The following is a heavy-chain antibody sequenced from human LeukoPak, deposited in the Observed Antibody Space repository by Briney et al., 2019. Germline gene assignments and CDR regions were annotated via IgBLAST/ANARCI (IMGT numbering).Heavy chain of an antibody. V-gene: IGHV3-66*02. Sequence: GGSRRLSCAASGFTVSSNYMSWVRQATGKGLEWVSVIYSGGSTYYADSAKGRFAISRDNSKNTLYLQMNSLRAEDTAVYYCAKMGEDYYDSSGYPYFDYWGQGTLVTVSS. CDR1: GFTVSSNY. CDR3: AKMGEDYYDSSGYPYFDY. CDR2: IYSGGST. J-gene: IGHJ4*02. D-gene: IGHD3-22*01.